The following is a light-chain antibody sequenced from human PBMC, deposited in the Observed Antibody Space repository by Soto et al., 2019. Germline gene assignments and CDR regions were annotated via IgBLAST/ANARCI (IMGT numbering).Light chain of an antibody. CDR3: QDYGNSHWT. Sequence: EFVLTQSPGTLSLSPGERATLSCRASQSVSSSYLAWYLQKPGQPPRILIYGASNRASDIPGRFSGSGSGTDFTLTISRLEPEDFAVSYCQDYGNSHWTFGQGTKVYIK. V-gene: IGKV3-20*01. J-gene: IGKJ1*01. CDR1: QSVSSSY. CDR2: GAS.